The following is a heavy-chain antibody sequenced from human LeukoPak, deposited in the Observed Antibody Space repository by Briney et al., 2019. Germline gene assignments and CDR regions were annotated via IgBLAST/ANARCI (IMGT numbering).Heavy chain of an antibody. Sequence: PGGSLRLSCAASGFTFSSYEMNWVRQAPGKGLEWVAVISYDGSNKYYADSVKGRFTISRDNSKNTLYLQMNSLRAEDTAAYYCAREGSMVRGYIDYWGQGTLVTVSS. V-gene: IGHV3-30*04. J-gene: IGHJ4*02. CDR3: AREGSMVRGYIDY. CDR2: ISYDGSNK. D-gene: IGHD3-10*01. CDR1: GFTFSSYE.